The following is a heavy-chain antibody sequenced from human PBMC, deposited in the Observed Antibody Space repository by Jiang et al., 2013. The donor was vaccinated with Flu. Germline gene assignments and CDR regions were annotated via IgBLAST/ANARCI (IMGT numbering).Heavy chain of an antibody. CDR3: AKSFLESGGPFDY. J-gene: IGHJ4*02. D-gene: IGHD3-3*02. CDR2: ISWNSGSI. V-gene: IGHV3-9*01. CDR1: GFTFDDYA. Sequence: QLVESGGGLVQPGRSLRLSCAASGFTFDDYAMHWVRQAPGKGLEWVSGISWNSGSIGYADSVKGRFTISRDNAKNSLYLQMNSLRAEDTALYYCAKSFLESGGPFDYWGQGTLVTVSS.